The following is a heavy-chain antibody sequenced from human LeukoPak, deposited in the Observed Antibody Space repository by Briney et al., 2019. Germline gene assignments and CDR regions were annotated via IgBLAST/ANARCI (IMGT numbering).Heavy chain of an antibody. CDR1: GGSISSSSYY. Sequence: SETLSLTCTVSGGSISSSSYYWGWIRQPPGKGLEWIGSIYYSGSTNYNPSLKSRVTILLDTSKNQFSLKLKSVTAADTAVYYCARGGYYMDVWGKGTTVTVPS. J-gene: IGHJ6*03. CDR3: ARGGYYMDV. CDR2: IYYSGST. V-gene: IGHV4-39*07.